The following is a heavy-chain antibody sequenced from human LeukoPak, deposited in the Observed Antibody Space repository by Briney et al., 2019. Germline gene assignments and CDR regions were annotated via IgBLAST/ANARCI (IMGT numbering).Heavy chain of an antibody. D-gene: IGHD6-13*01. V-gene: IGHV4-39*07. CDR1: GGSISSSSYY. J-gene: IGHJ4*02. CDR2: IYYSGST. Sequence: SETLSLTCTVSGGSISSSSYYWGWIRQPPGKGLEWIGYIYYSGSTNYNPSLKSRVTISVDTSKNQFSLKLSSVTAADTAVYFCARAHSSSSPELYWGQGTLVTVSS. CDR3: ARAHSSSSPELY.